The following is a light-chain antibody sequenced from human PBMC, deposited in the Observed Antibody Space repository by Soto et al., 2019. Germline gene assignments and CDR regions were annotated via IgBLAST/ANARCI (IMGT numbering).Light chain of an antibody. CDR1: QSVSRD. J-gene: IGKJ1*01. CDR2: GAS. Sequence: EVVMTQSPATLSVSPGERATLSCRASQSVSRDLAWYQQKPGQAPRLLIYGASTRAAGIPARFSGSGSGTDFTLTISSLEPEDFAVYYCQQYNNWWTFGQGTKVDIK. V-gene: IGKV3-15*01. CDR3: QQYNNWWT.